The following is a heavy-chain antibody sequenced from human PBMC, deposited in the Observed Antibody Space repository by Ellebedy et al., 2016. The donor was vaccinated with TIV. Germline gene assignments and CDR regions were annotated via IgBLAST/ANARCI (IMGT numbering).Heavy chain of an antibody. D-gene: IGHD1-1*01. CDR3: ARSTRIGTTGAYFDN. CDR2: IWYDGSNE. CDR1: GFTFSFYG. V-gene: IGHV3-33*01. Sequence: GESLKTSXAASGFTFSFYGMHWVRQAPGEGLEWVAVIWYDGSNEYYADSVKGRFIISRDNSKNTLYLQMNSLRVEDTAVYYCARSTRIGTTGAYFDNWGQGTLVTVSS. J-gene: IGHJ4*02.